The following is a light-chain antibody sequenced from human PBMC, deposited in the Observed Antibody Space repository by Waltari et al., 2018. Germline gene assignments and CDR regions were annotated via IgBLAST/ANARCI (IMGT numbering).Light chain of an antibody. Sequence: SYELTQPPSVSVSPGQTARITCSGDALPKQYAYWYQQKPGQAPVLVICKESERPSGIPERFSGASSGTTGTLTMSGVQAEDEADYYCQSADSSGTYVVFGGGTKLTVL. CDR1: ALPKQY. CDR2: KES. CDR3: QSADSSGTYVV. V-gene: IGLV3-25*03. J-gene: IGLJ2*01.